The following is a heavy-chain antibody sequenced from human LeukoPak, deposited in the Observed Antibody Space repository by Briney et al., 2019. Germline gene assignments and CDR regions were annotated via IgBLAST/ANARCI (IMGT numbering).Heavy chain of an antibody. J-gene: IGHJ6*02. CDR1: GFTFSSYG. V-gene: IGHV3-30*18. D-gene: IGHD5-18*01. Sequence: GRSLRLSCAASGFTFSSYGMHWVRQAPGKGLEWVAVISYDGSNKHYADSVKGRFTISRDNSKNTLYLQMNSLRAEDTAVYYCAKGYSYGYSYGMDVWGQGTTVTVSS. CDR3: AKGYSYGYSYGMDV. CDR2: ISYDGSNK.